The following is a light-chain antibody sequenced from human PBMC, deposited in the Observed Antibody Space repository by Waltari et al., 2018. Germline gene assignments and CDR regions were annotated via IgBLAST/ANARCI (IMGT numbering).Light chain of an antibody. CDR1: SSDIGTYNR. Sequence: QSALTQPPSVSGSPRQSVTIPCTGPSSDIGTYNRVPWYQQPPGTAPKLMIYDVSNRPSGVPDRFSGSKSGNTASLTISALQAEDEADYYCCSFTPSLTYVFGTGTKVTVL. CDR2: DVS. J-gene: IGLJ1*01. V-gene: IGLV2-18*02. CDR3: CSFTPSLTYV.